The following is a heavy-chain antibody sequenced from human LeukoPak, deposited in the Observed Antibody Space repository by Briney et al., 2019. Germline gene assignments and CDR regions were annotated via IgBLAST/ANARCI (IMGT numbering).Heavy chain of an antibody. Sequence: GESLKISCKGRGYSFTSYWIGWVRQMPGKGLEWMGIIYPADFDTRYSPSFQGQVTISADNSISTAYMQWSSLKASDTAMYYCARQWRWGKQAPSYAMDVWGQGTTVTVSS. CDR1: GYSFTSYW. D-gene: IGHD2-8*02. J-gene: IGHJ6*02. CDR2: IYPADFDT. V-gene: IGHV5-51*01. CDR3: ARQWRWGKQAPSYAMDV.